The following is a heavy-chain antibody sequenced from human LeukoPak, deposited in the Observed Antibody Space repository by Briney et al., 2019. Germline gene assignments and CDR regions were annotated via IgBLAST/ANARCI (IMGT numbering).Heavy chain of an antibody. CDR1: GGSFSGYY. Sequence: KPSETLSLTCAVYGGSFSGYYWSWIRQPPGKGLEWIGEINHSGSTNYNPSLKGRVTISVDTSKNQFSLKLSSVTAADTAVYYCARAPAAGWFDPWGQGTLVTVSS. CDR3: ARAPAAGWFDP. CDR2: INHSGST. V-gene: IGHV4-34*01. D-gene: IGHD2-15*01. J-gene: IGHJ5*02.